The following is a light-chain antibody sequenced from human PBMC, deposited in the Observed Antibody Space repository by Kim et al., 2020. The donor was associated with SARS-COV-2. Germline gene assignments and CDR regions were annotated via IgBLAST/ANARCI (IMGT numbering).Light chain of an antibody. J-gene: IGLJ1*01. CDR1: SSNIGRNS. CDR2: NDN. V-gene: IGLV1-44*01. Sequence: QSVLTQPPSASGTPGQRVTISCSGSSSNIGRNSVTWYQQLPGMAPKLLIYNDNQWPSGVPDRFSASKSGTSASLAISGLQSEDEADYYCATWDDSLNAYVFGTGTRSPS. CDR3: ATWDDSLNAYV.